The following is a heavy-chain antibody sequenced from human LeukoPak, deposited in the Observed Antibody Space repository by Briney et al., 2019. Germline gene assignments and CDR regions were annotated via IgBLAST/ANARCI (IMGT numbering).Heavy chain of an antibody. V-gene: IGHV7-4-1*02. Sequence: VASVKVSCKASGYSFTTYAMNWLRQAPGQGLEWMGWINPNTGNPTYAPGFTGRFVFSLDTSVSTACLQISGLKADDTAVYYCARAYQPLGGLSLPDYWGQGTLVSVSS. D-gene: IGHD3-16*02. CDR3: ARAYQPLGGLSLPDY. J-gene: IGHJ4*02. CDR1: GYSFTTYA. CDR2: INPNTGNP.